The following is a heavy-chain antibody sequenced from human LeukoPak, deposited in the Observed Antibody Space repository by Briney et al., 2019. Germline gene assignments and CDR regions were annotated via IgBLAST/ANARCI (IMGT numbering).Heavy chain of an antibody. Sequence: GGSLRLSCAASGFTFSSYAMHWVRQAPGKGLEWVAVISCDGSNKYYADSVKGRFTISRGNSKNTLYLQMNSLRAEDTAVYYCASSRGSNYGSLGDWGQGTLVTVSS. J-gene: IGHJ4*02. CDR3: ASSRGSNYGSLGD. CDR1: GFTFSSYA. CDR2: ISCDGSNK. D-gene: IGHD5-18*01. V-gene: IGHV3-30*14.